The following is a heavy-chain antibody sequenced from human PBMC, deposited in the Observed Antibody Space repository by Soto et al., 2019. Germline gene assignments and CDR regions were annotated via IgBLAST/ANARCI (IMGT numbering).Heavy chain of an antibody. CDR1: GFTFSNAW. J-gene: IGHJ6*03. V-gene: IGHV3-15*01. Sequence: GGSLRLSCAASGFTFSNAWMSWVRQAPGKGLEWVGRIKSKTDGGTTDYAAPVKGRFTISRDDSKNTLYLQMNSLKTEDTAVYYCTTDQVGSSWYYYYYYMDVWGKGTTVTVSS. D-gene: IGHD6-13*01. CDR3: TTDQVGSSWYYYYYYMDV. CDR2: IKSKTDGGTT.